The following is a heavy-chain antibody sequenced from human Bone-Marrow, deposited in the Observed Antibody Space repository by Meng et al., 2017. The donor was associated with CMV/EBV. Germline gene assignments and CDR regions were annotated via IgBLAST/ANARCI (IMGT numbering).Heavy chain of an antibody. J-gene: IGHJ6*02. D-gene: IGHD5-18*01. CDR2: ISSSSSYI. Sequence: GESLKISCAASGFTFSSYSMNWVRQAPGKGLEWVSSISSSSSYIYYADSVKGRFTISRDNAKNSLYLQMNSLRAEDTAVYYCARVSATARVLIYYGMDVWGQGTTVTVSS. V-gene: IGHV3-21*01. CDR3: ARVSATARVLIYYGMDV. CDR1: GFTFSSYS.